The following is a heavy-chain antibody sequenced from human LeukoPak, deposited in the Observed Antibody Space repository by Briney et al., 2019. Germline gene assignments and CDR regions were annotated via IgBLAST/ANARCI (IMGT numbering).Heavy chain of an antibody. D-gene: IGHD4-17*01. Sequence: GRSLRLSCAASGFTFSSYAMHWVRQAPGKGREWGAVISYDGSNKYYADSVKGRFTISRDNSKNTLYLQMNSLRAEDTAVYYCARDWGGYGDYSDYWGQGTLVTVSS. CDR2: ISYDGSNK. CDR3: ARDWGGYGDYSDY. J-gene: IGHJ4*02. V-gene: IGHV3-30*04. CDR1: GFTFSSYA.